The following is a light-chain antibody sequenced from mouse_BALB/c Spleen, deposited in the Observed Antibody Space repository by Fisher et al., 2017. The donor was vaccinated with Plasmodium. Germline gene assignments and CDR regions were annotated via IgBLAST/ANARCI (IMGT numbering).Light chain of an antibody. Sequence: DIVMTQSTATLSVTPGDRVSLSCRASQSISNYLHWYHQKSRESPRLLINYTSQSISGIPSRFSGSGSGTDFTLSINSVETEDFGMYFCQQSNSWPYTFGGGTKLEIK. CDR2: YTS. V-gene: IGKV5-45*01. CDR1: QSISNY. CDR3: QQSNSWPYT. J-gene: IGKJ2*01.